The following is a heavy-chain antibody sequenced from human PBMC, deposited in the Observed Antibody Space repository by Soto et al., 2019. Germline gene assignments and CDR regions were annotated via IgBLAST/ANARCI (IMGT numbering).Heavy chain of an antibody. J-gene: IGHJ4*02. Sequence: PGGSLRLSCGGSGFTFSTYTMNWVRQAPGKGLEWVASITGDRSFTYYADSVKGRFTISRDNSKNTLYLQMNSLRAEDTAVYYCAKDVRWFGESYWGQGTLVTVSS. D-gene: IGHD3-10*01. CDR1: GFTFSTYT. CDR2: ITGDRSFT. V-gene: IGHV3-21*04. CDR3: AKDVRWFGESY.